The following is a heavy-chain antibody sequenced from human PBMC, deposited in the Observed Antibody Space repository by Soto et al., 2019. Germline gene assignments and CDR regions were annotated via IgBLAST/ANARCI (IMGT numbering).Heavy chain of an antibody. Sequence: GSLRLSGAASGFTFSGYEMNWVRQAPGKGLEWVSYISGSGTTIYYADSVKGRFTISRDNAKKSLFLQMNSLRAEDTAVYYCASRAYSYGAPVYYAYYGLDVWGQGTTVTVSS. J-gene: IGHJ6*02. CDR2: ISGSGTTI. V-gene: IGHV3-48*03. D-gene: IGHD5-18*01. CDR3: ASRAYSYGAPVYYAYYGLDV. CDR1: GFTFSGYE.